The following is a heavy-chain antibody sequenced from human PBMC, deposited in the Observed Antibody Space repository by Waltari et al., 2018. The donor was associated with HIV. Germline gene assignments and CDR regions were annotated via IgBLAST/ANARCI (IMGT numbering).Heavy chain of an antibody. V-gene: IGHV1-8*01. Sequence: QVQLVQSGATLKEPGASVKVSCTTSGYTFTDYDVNWVRQPAGQGLEWMGWMNSDSGNTGYTGDFKGRLNMTRDKSTRIAYMELTSLTLQDTAVYYCTVSRRGAVLGDHWGQGTQVTVSS. D-gene: IGHD3-10*01. J-gene: IGHJ5*02. CDR3: TVSRRGAVLGDH. CDR1: GYTFTDYD. CDR2: MNSDSGNT.